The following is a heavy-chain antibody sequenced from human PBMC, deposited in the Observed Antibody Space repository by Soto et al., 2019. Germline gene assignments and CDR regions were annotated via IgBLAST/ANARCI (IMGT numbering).Heavy chain of an antibody. V-gene: IGHV3-23*01. Sequence: HPGGSLRLSCAASGFPFSSYSMSWVRQAPGKGLEWVSAISGSGGSTYYADSVKGRFTISRDNSTNTLYLQMNSLRAEDTAVYYCAKSGPAVYYYGMDVWAQGTTVNVSS. J-gene: IGHJ6*02. CDR1: GFPFSSYS. CDR3: AKSGPAVYYYGMDV. CDR2: ISGSGGST.